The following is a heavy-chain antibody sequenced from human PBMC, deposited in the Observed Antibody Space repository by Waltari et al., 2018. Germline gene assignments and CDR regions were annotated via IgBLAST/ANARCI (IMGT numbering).Heavy chain of an antibody. CDR2: FIPLSGSQ. CDR3: ARGYRYDSSGRFYLDH. Sequence: QVQLAQSGAEVKSPGSSGTISCQASGLSLRGYTSSWVRQAPGQGLEWMGGFIPLSGSQIYTQKFQGRLTITADGSTRTTVMELTNLRYEDTAVYFCARGYRYDSSGRFYLDHWGQGTPVIVSS. J-gene: IGHJ4*02. CDR1: GLSLRGYT. D-gene: IGHD3-16*02. V-gene: IGHV1-69*12.